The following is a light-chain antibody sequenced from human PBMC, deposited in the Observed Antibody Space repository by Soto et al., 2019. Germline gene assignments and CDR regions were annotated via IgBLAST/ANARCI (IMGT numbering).Light chain of an antibody. CDR1: QDISNY. J-gene: IGKJ4*01. CDR3: QQYDNLLLLT. V-gene: IGKV1-33*01. Sequence: DIQMTQSPSSLSASVGDRVTITCQASQDISNYLNWYQQKPGKAPKLLIYDASNLETGVPSRFSGSGSGTYFTFTISSLQPEDIATYYCQQYDNLLLLTFGGGTKVEIK. CDR2: DAS.